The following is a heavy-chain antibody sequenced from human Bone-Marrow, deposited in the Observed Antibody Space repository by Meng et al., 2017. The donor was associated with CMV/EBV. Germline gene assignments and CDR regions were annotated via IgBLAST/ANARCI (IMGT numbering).Heavy chain of an antibody. Sequence: SVKVSCKASGGTFSSYAISWVRQAPGQGLEWMGGIIPILGIANYAQKFQGRVTITADKSTSTAYMELSSLRSEDTAVYYCARTGVQNAFDIWGQGTMVTVSS. V-gene: IGHV1-69*10. CDR2: IIPILGIA. D-gene: IGHD1-1*01. CDR3: ARTGVQNAFDI. J-gene: IGHJ3*02. CDR1: GGTFSSYA.